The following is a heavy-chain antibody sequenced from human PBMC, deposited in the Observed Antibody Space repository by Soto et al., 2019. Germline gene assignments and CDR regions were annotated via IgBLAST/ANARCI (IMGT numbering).Heavy chain of an antibody. Sequence: ASVKVSCKASGYSFTDYHIHWVRQAPGQGLEWLGRINPKSGGTSTAQKFQGWVTMTRDRSISTVYMELTRLRSDDTAVYFRARGHSTDCSTGVCSFFYNHEMDVWG. J-gene: IGHJ6*02. CDR3: ARGHSTDCSTGVCSFFYNHEMDV. CDR1: GYSFTDYH. D-gene: IGHD2-8*01. V-gene: IGHV1-2*04. CDR2: INPKSGGT.